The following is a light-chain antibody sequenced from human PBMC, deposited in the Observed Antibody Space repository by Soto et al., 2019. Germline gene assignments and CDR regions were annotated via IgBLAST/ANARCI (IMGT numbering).Light chain of an antibody. CDR2: KAS. CDR3: QHCDSYWT. V-gene: IGKV1-5*03. J-gene: IGKJ1*01. CDR1: QSISNY. Sequence: DIQLTQSPSTLSASVGDRVTITCRASQSISNYLAGYQQKPGKAPKVLIYKASSLESGVPSRFSGSGSGTEFTLTISSLQPDDFATYYCQHCDSYWTFGQGTKVEIK.